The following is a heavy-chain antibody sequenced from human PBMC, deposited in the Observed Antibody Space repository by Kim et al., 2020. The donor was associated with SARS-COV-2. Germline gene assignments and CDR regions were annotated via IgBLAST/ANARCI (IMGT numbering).Heavy chain of an antibody. D-gene: IGHD2-15*01. CDR1: GFTVSSNY. Sequence: GGSLRLSCAASGFTVSSNYMSWVRQAPGKGLEWVSVIYSGGSTYYADSVKGRFTISRDNSKNTLYLQMNSLRAEDTAVYYCARDSKPYCSGGSCYRYYYMDVWGNGTTVTVSS. V-gene: IGHV3-66*01. CDR3: ARDSKPYCSGGSCYRYYYMDV. CDR2: IYSGGST. J-gene: IGHJ6*03.